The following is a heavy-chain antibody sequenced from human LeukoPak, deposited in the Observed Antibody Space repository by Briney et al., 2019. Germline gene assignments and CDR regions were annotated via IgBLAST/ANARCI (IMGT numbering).Heavy chain of an antibody. CDR2: VHYSGST. V-gene: IGHV4-59*13. CDR3: ARDLTGRGWFDP. Sequence: PSETLSLTCTVSDDSINNYYWTWIRQPPGKGLEWIGYVHYSGSTNYNPSLKTRLTISVDTSKNQFSLKLSSVTAADTAVYYCARDLTGRGWFDPWGQGTLVTVSS. J-gene: IGHJ5*02. D-gene: IGHD1-14*01. CDR1: DDSINNYY.